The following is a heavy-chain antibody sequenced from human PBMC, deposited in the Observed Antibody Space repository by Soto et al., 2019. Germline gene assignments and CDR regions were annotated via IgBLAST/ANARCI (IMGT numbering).Heavy chain of an antibody. J-gene: IGHJ4*02. CDR1: GGSFSGYY. V-gene: IGHV4-34*01. D-gene: IGHD3-16*02. CDR3: ARGKLSDYVWGSYRYHFDY. CDR2: INHSGRT. Sequence: SETLSLTCAVYGGSFSGYYWSWIRQPPGKGLEWIGEINHSGRTNYNPSLKSRVTISVDTSKDQFSLKLSSVTAADTAVYYCARGKLSDYVWGSYRYHFDYWGQGTVVTVSS.